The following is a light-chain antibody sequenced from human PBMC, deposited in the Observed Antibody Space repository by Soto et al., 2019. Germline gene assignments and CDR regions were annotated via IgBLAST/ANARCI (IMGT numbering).Light chain of an antibody. J-gene: IGKJ4*01. Sequence: DIQMTQSPFSLPASVGDRVNITCRASQSISNYLNWYQQKPGRAPSLLIHGASSLQGGVPSRFSGSGSGTDFTLTISSLQPQDFTTYYRHQTYIAPLTFGGGTKVEI. CDR3: HQTYIAPLT. CDR1: QSISNY. V-gene: IGKV1-39*01. CDR2: GAS.